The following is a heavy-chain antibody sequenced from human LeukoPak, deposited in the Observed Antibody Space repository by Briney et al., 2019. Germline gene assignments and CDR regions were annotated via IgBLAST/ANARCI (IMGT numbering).Heavy chain of an antibody. CDR3: TRDALTTVTTEFDY. D-gene: IGHD4-17*01. CDR2: IRSKAYGGTT. V-gene: IGHV3-49*03. J-gene: IGHJ4*02. CDR1: GFTFGDYA. Sequence: GRSLRLSCTASGFTFGDYAMSWFSQAPGKGLEWVGFIRSKAYGGTTEYAASVKGRFTISRDDSKSIAYLQMNSLKTEDTAVYYCTRDALTTVTTEFDYWGQGTLVTVSS.